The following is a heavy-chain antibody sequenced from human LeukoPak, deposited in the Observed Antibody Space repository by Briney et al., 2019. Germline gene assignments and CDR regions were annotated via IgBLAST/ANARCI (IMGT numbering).Heavy chain of an antibody. D-gene: IGHD3-10*01. J-gene: IGHJ4*02. V-gene: IGHV4-59*08. Sequence: SETLSLTCTVSGGSISSYYWSWIRQPPGKGLEWIGYTYYSGSTNYNPSLKSRVTISVDTSKNQFSLKLSSVTAADTAVYYCARTPMVRGVIPLYYFDYWGQGTLVTVSS. CDR3: ARTPMVRGVIPLYYFDY. CDR2: TYYSGST. CDR1: GGSISSYY.